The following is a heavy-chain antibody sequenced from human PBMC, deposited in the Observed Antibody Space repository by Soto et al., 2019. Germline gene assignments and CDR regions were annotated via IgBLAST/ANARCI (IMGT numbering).Heavy chain of an antibody. CDR3: ARDPYRYDSSGQKRNDY. Sequence: VKVSCKASGYTFTSYGISWVRQAPGQGLEWMGWISAYNGNTNYAQKLQGRVTMTTDTSTSTAYMELRSLRSDDTAVYYCARDPYRYDSSGQKRNDYWGQGTLVTVSS. D-gene: IGHD3-22*01. CDR2: ISAYNGNT. V-gene: IGHV1-18*01. CDR1: GYTFTSYG. J-gene: IGHJ4*02.